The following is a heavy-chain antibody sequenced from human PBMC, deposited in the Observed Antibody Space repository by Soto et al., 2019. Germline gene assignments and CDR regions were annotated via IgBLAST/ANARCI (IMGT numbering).Heavy chain of an antibody. Sequence: DVQLLESGGGLVQPEGSLRLSCAASGFTFSSYAMGWVRQGPGKGLEWVAVVSIGGSTHYADSVRGRFTISRDNSKNTLSLQMNSLTAEDTVVYFCAKRRGAVWHVDYWGKGAVVTVSS. D-gene: IGHD3-16*01. CDR1: GFTFSSYA. V-gene: IGHV3-23*01. CDR3: AKRRGAVWHVDY. J-gene: IGHJ4*02. CDR2: VSIGGST.